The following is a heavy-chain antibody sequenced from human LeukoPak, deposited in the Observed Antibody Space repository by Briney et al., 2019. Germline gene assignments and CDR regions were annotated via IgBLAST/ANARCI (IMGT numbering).Heavy chain of an antibody. CDR1: GGSISSRSFY. CDR3: ARVAVAGSYYYYGMDV. Sequence: PSETLSLTCSISGGSISSRSFYWGWIRQPPGKGLEWIAGIYDSENTYYNPSLKSRVSISVDTTKNQFSLKMSSVTAADTAVYYCARVAVAGSYYYYGMDVWGQGTTVTVSS. D-gene: IGHD6-19*01. CDR2: IYDSENT. J-gene: IGHJ6*02. V-gene: IGHV4-39*01.